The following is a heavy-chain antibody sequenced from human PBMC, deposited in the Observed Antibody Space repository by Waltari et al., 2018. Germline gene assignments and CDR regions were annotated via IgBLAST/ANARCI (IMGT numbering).Heavy chain of an antibody. Sequence: QVQLVQSGAEGKKPGASVKVSCKASVYTFTTNPIHWVRQAPGQRLEWMGWINVGNDNTRYSQKFQGRVTITTDTSASTAYMELSNLRSEDTAVYYCAREAVRGGGCFDSWGQGTLVTVSS. J-gene: IGHJ4*02. CDR2: INVGNDNT. V-gene: IGHV1-3*01. CDR3: AREAVRGGGCFDS. CDR1: VYTFTTNP. D-gene: IGHD3-10*01.